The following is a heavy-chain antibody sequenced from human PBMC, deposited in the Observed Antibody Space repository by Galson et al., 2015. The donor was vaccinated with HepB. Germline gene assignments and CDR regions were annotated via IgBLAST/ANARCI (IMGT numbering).Heavy chain of an antibody. V-gene: IGHV3-21*04. D-gene: IGHD2-15*01. J-gene: IGHJ4*02. Sequence: SLRLSCAASGFTFNIYSMNWVRQAPGKGLEWVSFISSSSSYIYYADSVKGRFTISRDNAKNSLYLQMNSLRADDTAVYFCLGDTGLVEFDYWGQGTLVTVSS. CDR1: GFTFNIYS. CDR3: LGDTGLVEFDY. CDR2: ISSSSSYI.